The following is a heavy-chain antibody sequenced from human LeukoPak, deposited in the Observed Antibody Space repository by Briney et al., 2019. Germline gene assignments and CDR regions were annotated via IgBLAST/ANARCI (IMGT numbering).Heavy chain of an antibody. CDR2: ISSDSTTT. D-gene: IGHD2-15*01. J-gene: IGHJ4*02. CDR1: GFTFSDYY. Sequence: NPGGSLRLSCAASGFTFSDYYMSWIRQAPGKGLEWVSYISSDSTTTYYADSVKGRFTISRDTAKNSLYLQMNSLRAEDTAIYYCASLCSGGTCFTPYWGQGTLVTVSS. V-gene: IGHV3-11*04. CDR3: ASLCSGGTCFTPY.